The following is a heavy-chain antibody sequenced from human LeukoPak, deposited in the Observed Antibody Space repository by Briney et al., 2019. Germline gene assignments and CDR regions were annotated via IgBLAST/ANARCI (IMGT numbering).Heavy chain of an antibody. CDR1: GGSITSSH. V-gene: IGHV4-59*01. J-gene: IGHJ3*02. CDR2: ISNTGTT. Sequence: SETLSLTCTVSGGSITSSHWSWIRQPPGVGLEWIGFISNTGTTNYNPSLKSRVTISVDTSKNRFSLKLSSVTAADRALYYCARGMIAQSAGAFNIWGQGTVVTVSS. CDR3: ARGMIAQSAGAFNI. D-gene: IGHD3-22*01.